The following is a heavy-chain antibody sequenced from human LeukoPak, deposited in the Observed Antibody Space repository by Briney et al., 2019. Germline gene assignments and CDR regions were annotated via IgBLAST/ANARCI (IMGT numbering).Heavy chain of an antibody. V-gene: IGHV4-4*09. Sequence: PSETLSLTCTVSGGSISSYYWSWIRQPPGKGLEWIGYIYTSGSTNYNPSLKSRVTISVDTSKNQFSLKLSSVTAADTAVYYCARLVTLRGYSVYYYYYYYMDVWGKGTTVTVSS. CDR3: ARLVTLRGYSVYYYYYYYMDV. CDR1: GGSISSYY. CDR2: IYTSGST. J-gene: IGHJ6*03. D-gene: IGHD6-25*01.